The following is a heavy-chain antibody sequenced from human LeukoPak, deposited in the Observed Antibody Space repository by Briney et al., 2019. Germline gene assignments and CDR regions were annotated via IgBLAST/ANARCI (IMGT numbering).Heavy chain of an antibody. D-gene: IGHD1-26*01. CDR3: ARVVSGSYRLDY. CDR1: GFTFSSYA. CDR2: INHSGST. Sequence: PGGSLRLSCAASGFTFSSYAMSWIRQPPGKGLEWIGEINHSGSTNYNPSLKSRVTISVDTSKNQFSLKLSSVTAADTAVYYCARVVSGSYRLDYWGQGTLVTVSS. J-gene: IGHJ4*02. V-gene: IGHV4-34*01.